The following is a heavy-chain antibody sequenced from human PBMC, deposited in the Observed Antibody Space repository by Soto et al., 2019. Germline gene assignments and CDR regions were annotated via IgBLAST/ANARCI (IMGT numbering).Heavy chain of an antibody. CDR1: GFTFSSYA. CDR3: AKGSSSSWYLKNWFDP. V-gene: IGHV3-23*01. D-gene: IGHD6-13*01. CDR2: ISGSGGST. Sequence: ESGGGLVQPGGSLRLSCAASGFTFSSYAMSWVRQAPGKGLEWVSAISGSGGSTYYADSVKGRFTISRDNSKNTLYLQMNSLRAEDTAVYYCAKGSSSSWYLKNWFDPWGQGTLVTVSS. J-gene: IGHJ5*02.